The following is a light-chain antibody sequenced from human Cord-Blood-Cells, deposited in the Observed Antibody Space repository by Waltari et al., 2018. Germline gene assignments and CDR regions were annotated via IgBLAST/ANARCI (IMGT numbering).Light chain of an antibody. CDR2: GAS. J-gene: IGKJ2*01. Sequence: EIVMMQSPAPLSVSPGERATLSCRASQSVSSNLAWYQQKPGQAPRLLIYGASTRATGIPARFSGSGSGTEFTLTISSLQSEDFAVYYCQQYNNWPLYTFGQGTKLEIK. CDR1: QSVSSN. V-gene: IGKV3-15*01. CDR3: QQYNNWPLYT.